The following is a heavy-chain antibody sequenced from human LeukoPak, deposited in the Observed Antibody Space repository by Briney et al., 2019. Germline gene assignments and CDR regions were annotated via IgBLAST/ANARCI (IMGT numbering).Heavy chain of an antibody. V-gene: IGHV4-59*08. CDR1: GGSTSNFY. D-gene: IGHD3-10*01. CDR2: IYSNGGT. J-gene: IGHJ4*02. Sequence: SEPLSLTCSVSGGSTSNFYWSWIRQPPGKGLEWIGYIYSNGGTNYNPSLKSRVTMSVDTSKNQFSLKLNSVNAADTAVYYCARHVSGIYGSRGDFDYWGQGTLVTVSS. CDR3: ARHVSGIYGSRGDFDY.